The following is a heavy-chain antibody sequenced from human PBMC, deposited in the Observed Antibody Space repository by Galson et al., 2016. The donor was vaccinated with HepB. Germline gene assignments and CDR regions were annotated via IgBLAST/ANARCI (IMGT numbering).Heavy chain of an antibody. CDR1: GFTVSDNY. CDR2: IYTGGST. V-gene: IGHV3-66*01. CDR3: ARDTTFYYGLAD. D-gene: IGHD3-10*01. Sequence: SLRLSCAASGFTVSDNYMSWVRQAPGKGLEWVSTIYTGGSTFYADSVKGRFTISGDNSKNTLYLQMTGLRAKDTARYYCARDTTFYYGLADWGQGTLVTVSS. J-gene: IGHJ4*02.